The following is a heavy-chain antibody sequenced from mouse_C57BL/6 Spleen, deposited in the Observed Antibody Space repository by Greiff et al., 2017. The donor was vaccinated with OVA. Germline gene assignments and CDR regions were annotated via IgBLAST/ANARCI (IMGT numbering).Heavy chain of an antibody. V-gene: IGHV1-69*01. D-gene: IGHD2-4*01. Sequence: QVQLQQPGAELVMPGASVKLSCKASGYTFTSYWMHWVKQRPGQGLEWIGEIDPSDSYTNYNQKFKGKSTLTVDKSSSTAYMQLSSLTSEDSAVYYCAHYDWGFDYWGQGTTLTVSS. CDR2: IDPSDSYT. CDR3: AHYDWGFDY. J-gene: IGHJ2*01. CDR1: GYTFTSYW.